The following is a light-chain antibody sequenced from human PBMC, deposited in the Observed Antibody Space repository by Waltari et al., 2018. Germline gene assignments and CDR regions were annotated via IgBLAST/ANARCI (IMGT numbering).Light chain of an antibody. CDR3: ASWDDSHYV. J-gene: IGLJ1*01. Sequence: QSVLTQPPSASATPGQRVIISCSGSRSNLGSNYLYWYQQLPGTAPKRLIYRNNELPSGVSDRFSASKSGTSASLVISGLRSEDEAVYYCASWDDSHYVFGPGTTVTVL. V-gene: IGLV1-47*01. CDR2: RNN. CDR1: RSNLGSNY.